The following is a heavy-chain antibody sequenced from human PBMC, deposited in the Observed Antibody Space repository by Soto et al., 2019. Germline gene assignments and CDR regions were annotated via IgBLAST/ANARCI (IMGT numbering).Heavy chain of an antibody. J-gene: IGHJ6*04. Sequence: SETLSLTCAVSGGSISSGGHSWRWIRQTPGKGLEWIGYIYNTGSTYYNPSLKSRVTISIDWSKNQFSLKLTSVTAADTAVYYCARHTEYGPGGVEAWAEGTTVTVAS. CDR1: GGSISSGGHS. D-gene: IGHD2-2*01. CDR2: IYNTGST. CDR3: ARHTEYGPGGVEA. V-gene: IGHV4-30-2*01.